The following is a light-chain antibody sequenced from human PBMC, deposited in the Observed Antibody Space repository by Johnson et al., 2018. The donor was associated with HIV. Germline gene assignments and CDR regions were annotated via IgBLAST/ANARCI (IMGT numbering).Light chain of an antibody. J-gene: IGLJ1*01. Sequence: SVLTQPPSVSAAPRQKVTISCSGSSSNIGKNYVSWYRHLPGTAPKLLIYDNDKRPSGIPDRFSASKSGSSATLGITGLQTGDEADYYCATWDSSLSALYVFGTGTKVTVL. CDR3: ATWDSSLSALYV. CDR1: SSNIGKNY. CDR2: DND. V-gene: IGLV1-51*01.